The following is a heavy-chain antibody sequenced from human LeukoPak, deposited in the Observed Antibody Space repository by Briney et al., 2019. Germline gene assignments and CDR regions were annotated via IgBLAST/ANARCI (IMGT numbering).Heavy chain of an antibody. V-gene: IGHV4-59*01. CDR2: IYYSGST. CDR1: GGSISSYY. J-gene: IGHJ5*02. D-gene: IGHD2-2*01. Sequence: SETQSLTCTVSGGSISSYYWSWIRQPPGKGLEWIGYIYYSGSTNYNPSLKSRVTISVDTSKNQFSLKLNSVSAADTAVYYCARLTVPLRFDPWGQGTLVTVSS. CDR3: ARLTVPLRFDP.